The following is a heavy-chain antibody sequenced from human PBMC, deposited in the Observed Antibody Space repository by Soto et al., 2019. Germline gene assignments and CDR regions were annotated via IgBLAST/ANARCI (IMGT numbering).Heavy chain of an antibody. Sequence: GSLRLSCAASGFTFSNAWMSWVRQAPGKGLEWVSLVSATAGTTYYTDSVKGRFTISRDNSRNTVYLQMNSLRADDTAVYYCAKDRLAGGFDYWGQGTLVTVSS. D-gene: IGHD3-16*01. CDR1: GFTFSNAW. J-gene: IGHJ4*02. V-gene: IGHV3-23*01. CDR3: AKDRLAGGFDY. CDR2: VSATAGTT.